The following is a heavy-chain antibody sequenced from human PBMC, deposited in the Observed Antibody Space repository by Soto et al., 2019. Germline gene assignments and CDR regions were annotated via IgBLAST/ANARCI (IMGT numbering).Heavy chain of an antibody. Sequence: QVQLQESGPGLVKPSGTLSLTCAVSGGSISSSNWWSWVRQPPGKGLESIGQIYLGGGPHTNPSLESRVTISVDKPKTQFSLNLFSVTAAATALYYCARHRAYGFGFDFWGKGTLVTVSS. CDR2: IYLGGGP. J-gene: IGHJ4*02. D-gene: IGHD3-10*01. V-gene: IGHV4-4*02. CDR3: ARHRAYGFGFDF. CDR1: GGSISSSNW.